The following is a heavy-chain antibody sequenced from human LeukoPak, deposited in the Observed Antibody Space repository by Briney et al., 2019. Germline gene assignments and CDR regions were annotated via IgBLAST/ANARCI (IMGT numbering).Heavy chain of an antibody. CDR1: GFTFSSYW. J-gene: IGHJ5*02. D-gene: IGHD3-16*01. CDR2: ISSDGSDT. CDR3: ARAQGAYRLDP. V-gene: IGHV3-74*01. Sequence: AGGSLRLSCAASGFTFSSYWMHWVRQAPGKGLVWVSRISSDGSDTTYADSVKGRFTISRDNAKKMLCLQMNGLRVDDTAVYYCARAQGAYRLDPWGQGTLVTVSS.